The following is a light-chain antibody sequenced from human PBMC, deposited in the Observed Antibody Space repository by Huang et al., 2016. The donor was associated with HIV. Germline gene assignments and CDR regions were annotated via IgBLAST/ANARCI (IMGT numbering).Light chain of an antibody. CDR3: QQYQDWPRT. Sequence: EIVMTQSPGTLSLSPGERATLSCRPSQSVSSNLAWYQHKPGQAPRLLSDGASTRATGVPARFIGSGSGTEFTLTISSLQSDDFVVYYCQQYQDWPRTFGQGTKVEIK. J-gene: IGKJ1*01. V-gene: IGKV3-15*01. CDR1: QSVSSN. CDR2: GAS.